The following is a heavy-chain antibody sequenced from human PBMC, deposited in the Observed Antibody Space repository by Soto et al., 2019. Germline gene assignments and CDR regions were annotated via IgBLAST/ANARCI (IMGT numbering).Heavy chain of an antibody. CDR3: AHIVVPAAKPPDAFDI. CDR2: IYWDDDK. CDR1: GFSLSTSGVG. V-gene: IGHV2-5*02. D-gene: IGHD2-2*01. Sequence: SGPTLVQPTQTLTLTCTFSGFSLSTSGVGVGWIRQPPGKALEWLALIYWDDDKRYSPSLKSRLTITKDTSKNQVVLTMTNMDPVDTATYYCAHIVVPAAKPPDAFDIWGQGTMVTVSS. J-gene: IGHJ3*02.